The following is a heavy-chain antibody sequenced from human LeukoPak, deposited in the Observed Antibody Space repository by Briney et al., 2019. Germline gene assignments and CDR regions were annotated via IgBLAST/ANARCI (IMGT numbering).Heavy chain of an antibody. CDR2: ITPSGGST. Sequence: ASVKVSCKASGYTFTNYHIHWVRQAPGQGLEWMGKITPSGGSTNFAQKFQGRVTMTRDTSTSTVYMELNSLTSEDTAVYYCARVPRAEWSLYYYYYGMDVWGQGTTVTVSS. CDR3: ARVPRAEWSLYYYYYGMDV. J-gene: IGHJ6*02. V-gene: IGHV1-46*01. D-gene: IGHD3-3*01. CDR1: GYTFTNYH.